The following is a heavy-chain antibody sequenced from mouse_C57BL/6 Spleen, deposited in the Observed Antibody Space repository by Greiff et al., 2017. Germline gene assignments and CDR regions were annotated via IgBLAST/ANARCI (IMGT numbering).Heavy chain of an antibody. CDR2: INYDGSST. Sequence: EVKLVESEGGLVQPGSSMKLSCTASGFTFSDYYMAWVRQVPEKGLEWVANINYDGSSTYYLDSLKSRFIISRDNAKNILYLQMSSLKSEDTATDYCARYYYGNYAMDYWGQGTSVTVSS. V-gene: IGHV5-16*01. D-gene: IGHD1-1*01. J-gene: IGHJ4*01. CDR1: GFTFSDYY. CDR3: ARYYYGNYAMDY.